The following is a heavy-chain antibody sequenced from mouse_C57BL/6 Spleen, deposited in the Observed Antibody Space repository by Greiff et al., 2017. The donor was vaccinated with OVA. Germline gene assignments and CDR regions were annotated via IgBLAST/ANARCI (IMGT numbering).Heavy chain of an antibody. Sequence: VKLQQSGAELVRPGTSVKVSCKASGYAFTNYLIEWVKQRPGQGLEWIGVINPGSGGTNYNEKFKGKATLTADKSSSTAYMQLSSLTSEDSAVYFCARRSAMDYWGQGTSVTVSS. CDR2: INPGSGGT. CDR1: GYAFTNYL. V-gene: IGHV1-54*01. J-gene: IGHJ4*01. CDR3: ARRSAMDY.